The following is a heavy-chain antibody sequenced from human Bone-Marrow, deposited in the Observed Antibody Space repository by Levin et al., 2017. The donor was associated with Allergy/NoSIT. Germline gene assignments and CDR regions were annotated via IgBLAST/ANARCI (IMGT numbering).Heavy chain of an antibody. J-gene: IGHJ4*02. CDR1: GGSFSGYY. CDR3: ARAQWLVWVY. CDR2: INHSGST. D-gene: IGHD6-19*01. V-gene: IGHV4-34*01. Sequence: SETLSLTCAVYGGSFSGYYWSWIRQPPGKGLEWIGEINHSGSTNYNPSLKSRVTISVDTSKNQFSLKLSSVTAADTAVYYCARAQWLVWVYWGQGTLVTVSS.